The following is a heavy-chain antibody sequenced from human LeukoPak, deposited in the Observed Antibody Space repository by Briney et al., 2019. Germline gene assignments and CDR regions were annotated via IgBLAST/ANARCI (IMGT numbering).Heavy chain of an antibody. CDR1: GGSISNHY. D-gene: IGHD6-13*01. CDR3: ASKRQLVQDY. CDR2: VHYTGSI. V-gene: IGHV4-59*08. J-gene: IGHJ4*02. Sequence: SETLSLTCTVSGGSISNHYWSWIRQSPGKGLEWIGYVHYTGSINYNPSLKSRVTTSVDTSNNQFSLKLSSVTAADTAVYYCASKRQLVQDYWGQGTLVTVSS.